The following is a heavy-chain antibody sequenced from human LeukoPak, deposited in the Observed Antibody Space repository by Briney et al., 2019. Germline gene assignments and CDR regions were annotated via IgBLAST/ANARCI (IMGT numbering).Heavy chain of an antibody. V-gene: IGHV4-39*01. CDR2: IYYSGST. J-gene: IGHJ4*02. D-gene: IGHD3-10*01. Sequence: SETLSLTCTVSGGSLSSSSYYWGWIRQPPGTGLEWIGSIYYSGSTYYNPSLKSRVTISVDTSKNQFSLKLSSVTAADTAVYYCARVGGRSRPHYYGSGSRFDYWGQGTLVTVSS. CDR3: ARVGGRSRPHYYGSGSRFDY. CDR1: GGSLSSSSYY.